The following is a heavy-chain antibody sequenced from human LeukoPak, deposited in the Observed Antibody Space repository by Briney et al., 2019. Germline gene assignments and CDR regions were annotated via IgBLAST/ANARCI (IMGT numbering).Heavy chain of an antibody. D-gene: IGHD2-2*01. CDR3: ARDGNYCSSTSCYAVDY. J-gene: IGHJ4*02. CDR2: IKQDGSEK. V-gene: IGHV3-7*01. CDR1: AFTSSIYC. Sequence: PGPSLTPSCAPSAFTSSIYCTSSVRHAPRKGLEWVAYIKQDGSEKYYVDSVKGRFTISRDNAKNSLYLQMNSLRAEDTAVYYCARDGNYCSSTSCYAVDYWGQGTLDTASS.